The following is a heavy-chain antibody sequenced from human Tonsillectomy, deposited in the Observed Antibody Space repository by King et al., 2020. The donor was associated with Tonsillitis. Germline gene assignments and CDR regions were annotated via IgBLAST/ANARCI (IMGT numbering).Heavy chain of an antibody. V-gene: IGHV1-46*03. D-gene: IGHD5-24*01. CDR1: GYTFTNYY. CDR2: INPSGGST. CDR3: ARAPVEMATRGGWFDPWGRRWFDP. J-gene: IGHJ5*02. Sequence: VQLVESGAEVKKPGASVKVSCKASGYTFTNYYMHWVRQAPGQGLEWMGIINPSGGSTSYAQKFQGRVTMTRDTSTSTVYMELSSLRSEDTAVYFCARAPVEMATRGGWFDPWGRRWFDPWGQGTLVTVSS.